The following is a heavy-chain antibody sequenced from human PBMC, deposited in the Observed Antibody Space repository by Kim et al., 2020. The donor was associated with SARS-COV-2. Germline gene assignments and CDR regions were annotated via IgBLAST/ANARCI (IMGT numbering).Heavy chain of an antibody. Sequence: YSPDAVRGRFTNSEDNSKNTLYLQMTSLRAGDTAVYYCARDDSGYPPGFYWGQGTLVTVSS. CDR3: ARDDSGYPPGFY. J-gene: IGHJ4*02. D-gene: IGHD5-12*01. V-gene: IGHV3-33*01.